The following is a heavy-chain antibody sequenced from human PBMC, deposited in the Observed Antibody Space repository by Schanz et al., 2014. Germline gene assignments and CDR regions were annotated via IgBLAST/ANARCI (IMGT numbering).Heavy chain of an antibody. J-gene: IGHJ4*02. CDR1: GYSFSAHY. CDR2: INPIGGST. D-gene: IGHD3-10*01. Sequence: QGQLVQSGAEVKKPGASLKVSCKASGYSFSAHYLHWEREAPGQGLDWMGIINPIGGSTTYAQKFRGAVTLTTDTSTDTAYLELTSLRSEDTAVYYCARGSPENMIRGELDYWGQGTLVTVSS. CDR3: ARGSPENMIRGELDY. V-gene: IGHV1-46*03.